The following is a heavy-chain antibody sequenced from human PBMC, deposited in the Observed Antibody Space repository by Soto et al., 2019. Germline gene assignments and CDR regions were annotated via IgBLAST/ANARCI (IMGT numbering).Heavy chain of an antibody. J-gene: IGHJ4*02. CDR3: AREGSGYSYGH. CDR2: ISAYNGNT. V-gene: IGHV1-18*01. D-gene: IGHD5-18*01. CDR1: GYTFSNYG. Sequence: ASVKVSCKTSGYTFSNYGINWVRQAPGQGLEWMGWISAYNGNTNFAQKLQGRVSLTTDTSSTTAYMELRSLTSDDTAVYYCAREGSGYSYGHWGQGTLVTVSS.